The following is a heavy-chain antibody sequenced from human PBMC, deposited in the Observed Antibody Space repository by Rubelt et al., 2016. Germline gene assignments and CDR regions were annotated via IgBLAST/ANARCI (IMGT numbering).Heavy chain of an antibody. J-gene: IGHJ3*02. D-gene: IGHD6-25*01. CDR3: AKPGDFPGYSSAENAFDI. Sequence: EVQLLESGGGLVQPGGSLRLSCAASGFIFTNFALSWVRQAPGKGLEWVSMISGYGNRIYYADSVKGRFTISRDNSKNTLSLQMNSLRADDTAVYYCAKPGDFPGYSSAENAFDIWGQGAMVTVSS. CDR2: ISGYGNRI. CDR1: GFIFTNFA. V-gene: IGHV3-23*01.